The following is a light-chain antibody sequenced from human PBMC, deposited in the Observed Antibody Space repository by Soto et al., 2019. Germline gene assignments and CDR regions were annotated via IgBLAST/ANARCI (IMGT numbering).Light chain of an antibody. Sequence: DIQMTQSPSAVSASVGDSVTITCRASLGVSTYLAWYQQKPGKAPNLLIFAATTLQSGVPSRLRGSVSGTNFTLTITSVQPLDLATFFCQQADTFPRTFGQGTKREIK. CDR2: AAT. CDR3: QQADTFPRT. J-gene: IGKJ2*02. CDR1: LGVSTY. V-gene: IGKV1-12*01.